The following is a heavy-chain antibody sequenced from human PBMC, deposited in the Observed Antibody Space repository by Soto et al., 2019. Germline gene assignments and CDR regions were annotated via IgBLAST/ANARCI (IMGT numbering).Heavy chain of an antibody. V-gene: IGHV4-39*01. J-gene: IGHJ4*02. CDR3: ARSIMVNGNYFDN. D-gene: IGHD3-16*01. CDR2: IHYSGRT. CDR1: GGSISSSNSY. Sequence: QLQLQESGPGLVKPSETLSLTCTVAGGSISSSNSYWGWIRQPPGKGLEWIGIIHYSGRTYYNPSLKSRVPISVDTSKNQFSLKVSSVPAADTAMYYCARSIMVNGNYFDNWGQGTLVSVSS.